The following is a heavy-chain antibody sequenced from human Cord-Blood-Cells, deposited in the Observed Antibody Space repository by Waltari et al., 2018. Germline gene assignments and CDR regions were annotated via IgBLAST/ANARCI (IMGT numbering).Heavy chain of an antibody. J-gene: IGHJ3*02. Sequence: QVPLVQSGAEVKKPGASVTVSCKASGYTFTGYYMHWVRQAPGQGLEWMGWINPNSGGTNYAQKFQGWVTMTRDTSISTAYMELSRLRSDDTAVYYCARVSFGGDGDYDAFDIWGQGTMVTVSS. CDR2: INPNSGGT. CDR1: GYTFTGYY. D-gene: IGHD4-17*01. V-gene: IGHV1-2*04. CDR3: ARVSFGGDGDYDAFDI.